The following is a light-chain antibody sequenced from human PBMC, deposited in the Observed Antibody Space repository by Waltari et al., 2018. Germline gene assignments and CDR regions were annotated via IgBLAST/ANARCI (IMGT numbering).Light chain of an antibody. CDR2: KTS. CDR3: QHGSSSPYT. J-gene: IGKJ2*01. Sequence: DIQMTQSPSSLSASVGDRVTITCRASDNVNNYLNWYQQLTGKAPKLLIYKTSTLQSGVPSWLHGSGSGTDYTFIIRILQSEDVATYDCQHGSSSPYTFGQGTKVEIK. V-gene: IGKV1-39*01. CDR1: DNVNNY.